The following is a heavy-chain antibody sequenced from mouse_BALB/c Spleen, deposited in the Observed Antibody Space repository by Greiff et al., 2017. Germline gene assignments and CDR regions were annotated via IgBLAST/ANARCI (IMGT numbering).Heavy chain of an antibody. CDR3: ARGLLRYYAMDY. V-gene: IGHV3-6*02. CDR2: ISYDGSN. J-gene: IGHJ4*01. CDR1: GYSITSGYY. D-gene: IGHD1-1*01. Sequence: EVHLVESGPGLVKPSQSLSLTCSVTGYSITSGYYWNWIRQFPGNQLEWMGYISYDGSNNYNPSLKNRISITRDTSKNQFFLKLNSVTTEDTATYYCARGLLRYYAMDYWGQGTSVTVSS.